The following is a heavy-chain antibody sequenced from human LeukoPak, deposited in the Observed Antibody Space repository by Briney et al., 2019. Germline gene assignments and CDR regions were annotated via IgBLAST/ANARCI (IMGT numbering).Heavy chain of an antibody. Sequence: PGGSLRLSCAASGFAFSSYGMHWVRQAPGKGLEWVAYIHYDSTTEDYADSVKGRFTISRDNSKNTLYLQMNSLRAEDTAVYYCAKGGYCSSTSCYRYYYYYYMDVWGKGTTVTISS. CDR3: AKGGYCSSTSCYRYYYYYYMDV. CDR2: IHYDSTTE. V-gene: IGHV3-30*02. J-gene: IGHJ6*03. CDR1: GFAFSSYG. D-gene: IGHD2-2*01.